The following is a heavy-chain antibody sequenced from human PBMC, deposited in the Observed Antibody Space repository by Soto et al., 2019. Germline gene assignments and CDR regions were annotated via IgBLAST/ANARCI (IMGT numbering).Heavy chain of an antibody. V-gene: IGHV4-39*01. CDR1: GGSISSTSSY. CDR2: IYYSGTT. J-gene: IGHJ4*02. CDR3: AGHWTGYDFNY. D-gene: IGHD5-12*01. Sequence: SETLSLTCTVSGGSISSTSSYWGWIRQPPGKGLEWIGSIYYSGTTYYNPSLKSRVTTSVDTSNNQFSLKLSSVTAADTAVYYCAGHWTGYDFNYWGQGTLVTVSS.